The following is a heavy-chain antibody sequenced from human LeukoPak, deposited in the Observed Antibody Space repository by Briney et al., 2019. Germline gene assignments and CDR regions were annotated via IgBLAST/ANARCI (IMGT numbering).Heavy chain of an antibody. CDR1: GFTFSNYW. CDR2: IKQDGSVK. D-gene: IGHD6-6*01. CDR3: ARIGYSSSSFDY. V-gene: IGHV3-7*01. Sequence: EGSLRLSCAASGFTFSNYWMSWVRQAPGRGLEWVANIKQDGSVKYYVDSVKGRSTISRDNAKNSLYLQMNSLRAEDTAFYYCARIGYSSSSFDYWGQGTLVTVSS. J-gene: IGHJ4*02.